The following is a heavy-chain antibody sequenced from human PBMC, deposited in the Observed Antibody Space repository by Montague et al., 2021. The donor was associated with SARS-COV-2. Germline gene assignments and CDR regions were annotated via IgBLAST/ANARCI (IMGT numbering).Heavy chain of an antibody. CDR3: ARARQDVVVPALGIGAYYYYYYMDV. CDR1: GGSFSGYY. Sequence: TLSLTCAVCGGSFSGYYWSWIRQPPGKGLEWIGEINHSGSTNYNPSLKSRVTISVDTSKNQFSLKLSSVTAADTAVYYCARARQDVVVPALGIGAYYYYYYMDVWGKGTTVTVSS. V-gene: IGHV4-34*01. J-gene: IGHJ6*03. D-gene: IGHD2-2*01. CDR2: INHSGST.